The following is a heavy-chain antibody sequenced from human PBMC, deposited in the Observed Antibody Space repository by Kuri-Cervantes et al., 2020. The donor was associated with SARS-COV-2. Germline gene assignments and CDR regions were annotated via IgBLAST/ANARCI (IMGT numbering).Heavy chain of an antibody. Sequence: GGTLRLSCAASGFTFSSYSMNWVRQAPGKGLEWVSYISSSSSTIYYADSAKGRFTISRDNAKNSLYLQMNSLRAEDTAVYYCARESVYQLLMVDAFDIWGQGTMVTVSS. CDR1: GFTFSSYS. D-gene: IGHD2-2*01. CDR2: ISSSSSTI. V-gene: IGHV3-48*04. CDR3: ARESVYQLLMVDAFDI. J-gene: IGHJ3*02.